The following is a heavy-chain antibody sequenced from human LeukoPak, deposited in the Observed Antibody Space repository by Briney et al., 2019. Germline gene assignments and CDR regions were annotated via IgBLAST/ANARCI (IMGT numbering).Heavy chain of an antibody. CDR3: ARVTPWPGEIDY. CDR1: GGSFSGYY. J-gene: IGHJ4*02. V-gene: IGHV4-34*01. D-gene: IGHD2-21*01. CDR2: INHSGST. Sequence: SETLSLTCAVYGGSFSGYYWSWIRQPPGKGLEWIGEINHSGSTNYNPSLKSRVTISVDTSKNQFSLKLSSVTAADTAVYYCARVTPWPGEIDYWGQGTLVTVST.